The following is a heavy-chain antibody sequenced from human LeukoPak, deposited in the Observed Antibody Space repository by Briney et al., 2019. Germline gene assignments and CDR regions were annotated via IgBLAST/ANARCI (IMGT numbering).Heavy chain of an antibody. CDR2: IFYSGST. J-gene: IGHJ5*02. CDR3: ARGGYGDYRNWFDP. D-gene: IGHD4-17*01. V-gene: IGHV4-39*07. CDR1: VGSISTSNYG. Sequence: SETLSLTCTVSVGSISTSNYGWGWIRQRPGKGLEWIGNIFYSGSTYYSPSLKSRVTISLDTSRNQFSLKLNSVTAADTAVYYCARGGYGDYRNWFDPWGQGTLVTVSS.